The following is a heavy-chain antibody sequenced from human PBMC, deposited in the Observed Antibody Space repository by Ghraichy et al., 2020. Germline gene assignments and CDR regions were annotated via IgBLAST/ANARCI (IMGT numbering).Heavy chain of an antibody. CDR2: INHSGST. D-gene: IGHD5-18*01. Sequence: SCAVYGGSFSGYYWSWIRQPPGKGLEWIGEINHSGSTNYNPSLKSRVTISVDTSKDQFSLKLSSVTAADTAVYYCARGLDPMVTGGMDVWGQGTTVTVSS. V-gene: IGHV4-34*01. J-gene: IGHJ6*02. CDR1: GGSFSGYY. CDR3: ARGLDPMVTGGMDV.